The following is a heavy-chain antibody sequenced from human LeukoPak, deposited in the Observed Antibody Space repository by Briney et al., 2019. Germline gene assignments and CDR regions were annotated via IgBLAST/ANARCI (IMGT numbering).Heavy chain of an antibody. J-gene: IGHJ5*02. CDR2: IYTSGST. Sequence: SETLSLTCTVSGGSISSYYWSWIRQPAGKGLEWIGRIYTSGSTNYNPSLKSRVTMSVDTSKNQFSLKLSSVTAADTAVYYCARDGRGYCSSTSCYIYNWFDPWGQGTLVTVSS. CDR1: GGSISSYY. CDR3: ARDGRGYCSSTSCYIYNWFDP. V-gene: IGHV4-4*07. D-gene: IGHD2-2*02.